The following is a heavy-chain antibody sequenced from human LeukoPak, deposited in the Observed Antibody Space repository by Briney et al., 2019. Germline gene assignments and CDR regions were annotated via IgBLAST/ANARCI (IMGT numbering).Heavy chain of an antibody. CDR2: INHSGST. J-gene: IGHJ5*02. V-gene: IGHV4-34*01. CDR1: GGSFSGYY. CDR3: ASSYYDILTGPTNWFDP. D-gene: IGHD3-9*01. Sequence: PSETLSLTCAVYGGSFSGYYWSWIRQPPGKGLEWIGEINHSGSTNYNPSLKSRVTISVDTSKNQFSLKLSSVTAADTAVYYCASSYYDILTGPTNWFDPWGQGTLVTVSS.